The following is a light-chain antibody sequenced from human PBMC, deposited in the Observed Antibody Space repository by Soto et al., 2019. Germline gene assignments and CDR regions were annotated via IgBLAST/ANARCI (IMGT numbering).Light chain of an antibody. CDR2: DAS. CDR1: QSISGW. V-gene: IGKV1-5*01. CDR3: QQYNTYSSLT. Sequence: DIQMTQSPSTLSASVGDRVTITCRASQSISGWLAWYQQKPGKAPKLLIYDASSLESGVSSRFSGSGYGTEFTLTISSLQPDDFATYYCQQYNTYSSLTFGGGTKVDI. J-gene: IGKJ4*01.